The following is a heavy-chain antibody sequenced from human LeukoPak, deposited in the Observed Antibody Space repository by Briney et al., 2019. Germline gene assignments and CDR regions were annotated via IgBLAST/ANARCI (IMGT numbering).Heavy chain of an antibody. CDR3: ARAWEQQLVQGAFDI. V-gene: IGHV4-59*01. D-gene: IGHD6-13*01. CDR2: IFYSGGT. Sequence: SETLSLTCTVSGGSISSYFWSWIREPPGKGLEWIGFIFYSGGTNYNPSLKSRVTISVDTSKNQFSLKLSSVTAADTAVYYCARAWEQQLVQGAFDIWGQGTLVTVSS. CDR1: GGSISSYF. J-gene: IGHJ3*02.